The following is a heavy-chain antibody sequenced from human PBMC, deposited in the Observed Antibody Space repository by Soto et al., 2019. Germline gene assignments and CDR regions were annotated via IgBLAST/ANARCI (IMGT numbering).Heavy chain of an antibody. CDR3: AGGFGNGWYFHS. CDR2: IYYRSRWFV. J-gene: IGHJ4*02. V-gene: IGHV6-1*01. Sequence: PSQTLSLTCVVSGEVVSDSYAAWNWIRQSPSKGLEWLGRIYYRSRWFVDYGAGLAGRISIDADTFTSRFSLQMNSVTPADSATYFCAGGFGNGWYFHSWGQGTLVTVSS. CDR1: GEVVSDSYAA. D-gene: IGHD6-19*01.